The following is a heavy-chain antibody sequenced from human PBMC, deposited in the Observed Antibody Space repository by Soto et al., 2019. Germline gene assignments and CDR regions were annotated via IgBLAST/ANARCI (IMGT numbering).Heavy chain of an antibody. D-gene: IGHD6-13*01. CDR1: GYTFTNHG. Sequence: EASVKVSCKTSGYTFTNHGINWVRQAPGQGLEWMGWINPYNANTNYAQKFQGRVTITADESTSTAYMELSSLRSEDTAVYYCARDPEQQLQKIANWFDPWGQGTLVTVSS. V-gene: IGHV1-18*04. J-gene: IGHJ5*02. CDR3: ARDPEQQLQKIANWFDP. CDR2: INPYNANT.